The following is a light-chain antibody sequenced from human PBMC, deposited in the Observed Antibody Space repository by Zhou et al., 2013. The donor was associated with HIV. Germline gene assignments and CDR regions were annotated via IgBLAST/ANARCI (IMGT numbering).Light chain of an antibody. Sequence: DIQMTQSPASLSASVGDNVTITCRASLSIRKFLNWYQHKPGKTPKLLIFHASDLQSGVPGRFNGSGSGTEFTLTISSLLPDDFATYYCQQYESYSCSFGQGTKLEIK. V-gene: IGKV1-5*01. CDR3: QQYESYSCS. CDR2: HAS. CDR1: LSIRKF. J-gene: IGKJ2*04.